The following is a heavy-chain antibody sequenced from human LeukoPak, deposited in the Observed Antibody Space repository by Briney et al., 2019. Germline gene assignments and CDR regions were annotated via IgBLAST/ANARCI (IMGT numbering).Heavy chain of an antibody. CDR2: IRYDGSNK. V-gene: IGHV3-30*02. D-gene: IGHD5-12*01. J-gene: IGHJ4*02. CDR3: AIPERVATSDYSDY. Sequence: GGSLRLSCAASGFTFSSYGMHWVRQAPGKGLEWVAFIRYDGSNKYYADSVKGRFTISRDNSKNTLYLQMNSLRAEDTAVYYCAIPERVATSDYSDYWGQGTLVTVSS. CDR1: GFTFSSYG.